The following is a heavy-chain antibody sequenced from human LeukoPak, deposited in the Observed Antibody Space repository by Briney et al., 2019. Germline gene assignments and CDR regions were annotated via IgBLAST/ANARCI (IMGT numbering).Heavy chain of an antibody. CDR2: FDPEDDET. V-gene: IGHV1-24*01. CDR1: GYTLTELS. Sequence: ASVKVSCKVSGYTLTELSMHWVRQAPGKGLVWMGGFDPEDDETIYAQKFQGRVTMTEDTSTDTAYMELSSLRSEDTAVYYCATDKPGTVTDAFDIWGQGTMVTVS. CDR3: ATDKPGTVTDAFDI. J-gene: IGHJ3*02. D-gene: IGHD4-17*01.